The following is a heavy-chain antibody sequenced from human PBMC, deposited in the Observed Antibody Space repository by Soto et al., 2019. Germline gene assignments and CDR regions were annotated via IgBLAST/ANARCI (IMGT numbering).Heavy chain of an antibody. D-gene: IGHD6-6*01. Sequence: QVQLVESGGGGVQPGRSLRLSCAASGFTFSSYGMQWVRQAPGKGLEWVAVISYDGSNKYYADYVKGRFTISRDNSKNTLYLPMNSLRAEDTAVYYCAKDLGGISSSSAGWFDPWGQGTLVTVSS. J-gene: IGHJ5*02. CDR3: AKDLGGISSSSAGWFDP. CDR1: GFTFSSYG. CDR2: ISYDGSNK. V-gene: IGHV3-30*18.